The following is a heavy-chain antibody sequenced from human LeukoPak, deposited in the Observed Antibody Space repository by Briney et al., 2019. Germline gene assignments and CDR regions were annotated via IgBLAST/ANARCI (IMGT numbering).Heavy chain of an antibody. D-gene: IGHD2/OR15-2a*01. V-gene: IGHV4-59*08. Sequence: SETLSPTCSVSGNSITSDFWSWIRQSPGKGLEWIGYINYSGRSEYDPSLKSRVTISVDRSTKRVSLKMRSVTAADTAVYYCARLDCLSNECYNYWAVGALVTVSS. CDR2: INYSGRS. CDR1: GNSITSDF. CDR3: ARLDCLSNECYNY. J-gene: IGHJ4*02.